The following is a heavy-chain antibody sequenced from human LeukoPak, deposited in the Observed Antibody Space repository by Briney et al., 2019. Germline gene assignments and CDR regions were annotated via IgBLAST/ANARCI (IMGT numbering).Heavy chain of an antibody. CDR1: GGSISSSSYY. CDR2: IYYSGST. J-gene: IGHJ4*02. D-gene: IGHD3-22*01. V-gene: IGHV4-39*01. Sequence: SETLSLTCTVSGGSISSSSYYWGWIRQPPGKGLEWIGSIYYSGSTYYNPSLKSRVTTSVDTSKNQFSLKLSSVTAADTAVYYCARIVVADFDYWGQGTLVTVSS. CDR3: ARIVVADFDY.